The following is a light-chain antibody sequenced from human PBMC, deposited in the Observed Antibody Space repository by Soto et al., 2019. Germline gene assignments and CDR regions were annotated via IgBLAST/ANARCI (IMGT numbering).Light chain of an antibody. CDR2: GVS. J-gene: IGKJ4*01. V-gene: IGKV3D-20*02. CDR3: QQRSNWPLT. CDR1: QSVSSGH. Sequence: EIVLTQSPGTLSLSPGERATLSCRASQSVSSGHLAWYQQKPGQAPRLLIHGVSSRATGIPDRFSGSGSGTDFTLTISSLEPEDFAVYYCQQRSNWPLTFGGGTKVDIK.